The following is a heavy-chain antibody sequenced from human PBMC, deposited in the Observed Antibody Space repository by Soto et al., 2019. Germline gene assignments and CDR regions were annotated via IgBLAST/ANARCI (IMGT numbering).Heavy chain of an antibody. CDR3: ASTMNWNYGDYYYYGMDV. Sequence: LQTLSLTCAISGDSVSSNSAAWNWIRQSPSRGLEWLGRTYYRSKWYNDYAVSVKSRITINPDTSKNQFSLQLNSVTPEDTAVYYCASTMNWNYGDYYYYGMDVWGQGTTVTVSS. V-gene: IGHV6-1*01. CDR2: TYYRSKWYN. CDR1: GDSVSSNSAA. J-gene: IGHJ6*02. D-gene: IGHD1-7*01.